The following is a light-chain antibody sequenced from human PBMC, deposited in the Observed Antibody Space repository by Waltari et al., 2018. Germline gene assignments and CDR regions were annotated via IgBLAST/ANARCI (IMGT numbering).Light chain of an antibody. V-gene: IGKV2-30*02. J-gene: IGKJ1*01. CDR2: KVF. CDR3: MQATHWPLT. CDR1: QSLVHSDGKTY. Sequence: DVVMTQSPLSLPVTLGQPASISCRSSQSLVHSDGKTYLNWFQQRPGQSPRRLIYKVFNRDSGVPDRFGGSGLGTDFTLTISRVEADDVAVYYCMQATHWPLTFGQGTKVEIK.